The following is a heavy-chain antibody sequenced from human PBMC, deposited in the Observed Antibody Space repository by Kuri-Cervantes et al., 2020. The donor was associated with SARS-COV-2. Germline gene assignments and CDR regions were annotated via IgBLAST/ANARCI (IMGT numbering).Heavy chain of an antibody. CDR1: GFTFSSYA. Sequence: GGSLRLSCAASGFTFSSYAMSWVRQAPGKGLEWVSAISGSGGSTYYADSVKGRFTISRDNAKNSLYLQMNSLRAEDTAVYYCARGGVVPEVSFDYWGQGTLVTVSS. CDR3: ARGGVVPEVSFDY. J-gene: IGHJ4*02. D-gene: IGHD2-2*01. V-gene: IGHV3-23*01. CDR2: ISGSGGST.